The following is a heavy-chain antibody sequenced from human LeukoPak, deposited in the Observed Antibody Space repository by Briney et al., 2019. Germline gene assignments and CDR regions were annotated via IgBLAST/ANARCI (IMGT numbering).Heavy chain of an antibody. V-gene: IGHV1-69*04. Sequence: SVKVSCKASGYTFTSYDINWVRQATGQGLEWMGRIIPILGIANYAQKFQGRVTITADKSTSTAYMELSSLRSEDTAVYYCASGYYYDSSGYFYGMDVWGQGTTVTVSS. CDR2: IIPILGIA. CDR3: ASGYYYDSSGYFYGMDV. J-gene: IGHJ6*02. D-gene: IGHD3-22*01. CDR1: GYTFTSYD.